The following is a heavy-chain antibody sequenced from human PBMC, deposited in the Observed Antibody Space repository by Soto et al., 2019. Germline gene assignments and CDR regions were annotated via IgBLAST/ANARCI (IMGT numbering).Heavy chain of an antibody. J-gene: IGHJ4*02. Sequence: GGSLRLSCAASGFTFSSYWMTWVRQAPGKGLEWVANTKPDGGEKNYVGSVKGRFTISRDNAKNSLFLQMDSLRAEATAVYYCARVAYVDESFDYWGQGTLVTVSS. CDR2: TKPDGGEK. D-gene: IGHD2-21*01. CDR1: GFTFSSYW. CDR3: ARVAYVDESFDY. V-gene: IGHV3-7*01.